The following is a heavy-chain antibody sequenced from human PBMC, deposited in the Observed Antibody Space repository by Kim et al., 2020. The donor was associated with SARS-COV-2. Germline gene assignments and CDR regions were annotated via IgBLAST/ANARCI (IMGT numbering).Heavy chain of an antibody. CDR2: ISLYSGNT. CDR3: ARRGGNYPLDY. Sequence: ASVKVSCKASGYTFTTYGITWVRQAPGQGLEWMGWISLYSGNTNYAQKLQGRVTMTTDTSTSTAYMELSSLRSDDTAVYYCARRGGNYPLDYWGQGTLVTVSS. D-gene: IGHD1-26*01. CDR1: GYTFTTYG. V-gene: IGHV1-18*01. J-gene: IGHJ4*02.